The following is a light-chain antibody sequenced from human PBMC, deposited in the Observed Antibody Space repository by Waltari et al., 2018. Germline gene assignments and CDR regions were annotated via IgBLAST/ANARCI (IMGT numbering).Light chain of an antibody. Sequence: EIVMTQSPATLSVSPGERATLSCRASQSVSSNLAWYQQNPGQAPSLVIHGAYTRATGIPARFSGSGSGTEFTLTISSLQSEDFALYFCQQYNNWPPTFGQGTKVEI. CDR3: QQYNNWPPT. CDR2: GAY. V-gene: IGKV3-15*01. CDR1: QSVSSN. J-gene: IGKJ2*01.